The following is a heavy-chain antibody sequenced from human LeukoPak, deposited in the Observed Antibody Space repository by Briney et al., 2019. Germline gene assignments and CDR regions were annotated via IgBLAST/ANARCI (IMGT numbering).Heavy chain of an antibody. J-gene: IGHJ5*02. CDR3: ARGQYNWNDGENWFDP. D-gene: IGHD1-1*01. Sequence: PSQTLSLTCTLSVGSISSGGYYWSWIRHHPGKGLEWIGYIYYSGSTYYNPSLKSRVTISVDTSKNQFSLKLSSVTAADTAVYYCARGQYNWNDGENWFDPWGQGTLVTVSS. V-gene: IGHV4-31*03. CDR2: IYYSGST. CDR1: VGSISSGGYY.